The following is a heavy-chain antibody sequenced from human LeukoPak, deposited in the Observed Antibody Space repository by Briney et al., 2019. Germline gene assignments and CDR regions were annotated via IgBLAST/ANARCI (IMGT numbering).Heavy chain of an antibody. CDR1: GFTFSNAW. V-gene: IGHV3-15*01. Sequence: GGSLRLSCAASGFTFSNAWMSWVRQAPGKGLEWVGRIKSKTDGGTTDYAAPVKGRFTISRDDSKNTLYLQMNSLKTEDTAVYYCTSNLGSPDFWSGFENYWGQGALVTVSS. D-gene: IGHD3-3*01. CDR2: IKSKTDGGTT. J-gene: IGHJ4*02. CDR3: TSNLGSPDFWSGFENY.